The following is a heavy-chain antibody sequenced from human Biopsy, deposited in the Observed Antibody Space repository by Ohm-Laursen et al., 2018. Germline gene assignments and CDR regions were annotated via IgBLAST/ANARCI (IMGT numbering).Heavy chain of an antibody. D-gene: IGHD1-26*01. J-gene: IGHJ2*01. V-gene: IGHV4-59*08. Sequence: TLSLTCTVSGGSISSYYWSWIRRPPGKGLEWIGYIYYTGSTNYNPSLKSRVTISVDTSMNHLSMRLTFVTAADTAVYYCARHAPSYSGSYWRYFDLWGRGTLVTVSS. CDR2: IYYTGST. CDR1: GGSISSYY. CDR3: ARHAPSYSGSYWRYFDL.